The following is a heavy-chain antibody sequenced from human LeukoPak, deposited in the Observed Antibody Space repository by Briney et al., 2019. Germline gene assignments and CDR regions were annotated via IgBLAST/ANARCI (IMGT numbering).Heavy chain of an antibody. D-gene: IGHD3-9*01. CDR3: ARDPMFYDILTGYQRWSFDY. CDR2: MNPNSGNT. Sequence: SVKVSCKASGYTFTSYDINWVRQATGQGLEWMGWMNPNSGNTGYAQKFQGRVTMTRNTSISTAYMELSSLRSEDTAVYYCARDPMFYDILTGYQRWSFDYWGQGTLVTVSS. V-gene: IGHV1-8*01. CDR1: GYTFTSYD. J-gene: IGHJ4*02.